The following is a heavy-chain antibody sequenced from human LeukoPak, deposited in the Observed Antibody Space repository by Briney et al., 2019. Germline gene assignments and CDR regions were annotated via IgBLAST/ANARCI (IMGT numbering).Heavy chain of an antibody. Sequence: GGSLRLSCAASGFTFSGYAMNWLRQAPGKGLEWVSSISGGTSYIYYADSVKGRFTISRDNARNSLYLQMNSLRAEDTAVYYCAKSWGNWNYDYWGQGTLVTVSS. J-gene: IGHJ4*02. V-gene: IGHV3-21*01. CDR1: GFTFSGYA. CDR2: ISGGTSYI. D-gene: IGHD1-7*01. CDR3: AKSWGNWNYDY.